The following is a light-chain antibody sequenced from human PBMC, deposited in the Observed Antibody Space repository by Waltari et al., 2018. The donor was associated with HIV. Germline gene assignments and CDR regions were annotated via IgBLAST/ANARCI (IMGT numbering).Light chain of an antibody. J-gene: IGKJ4*01. CDR1: QSVRSAS. V-gene: IGKV3-20*01. Sequence: EIVLTQSPGTLSLSPGERANLHCRASQSVRSASLAWYQQKPGQAPRLLIFGASSRAPGIPDRFSGSGAVTDFILTISRLEPEDCAVYYCQQYAASPLTFGGGTRVEIK. CDR2: GAS. CDR3: QQYAASPLT.